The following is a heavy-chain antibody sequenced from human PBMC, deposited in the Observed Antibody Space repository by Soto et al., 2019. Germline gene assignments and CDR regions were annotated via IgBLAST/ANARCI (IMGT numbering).Heavy chain of an antibody. D-gene: IGHD1-1*01. CDR2: IIPILGIA. CDR3: ARDVTQGVQLITYFDY. Sequence: QVQLGQSGAEVKKPGSSGKVSCKASGGTFSSYTISWVRQGPGQGLEWMGRIIPILGIANYAQKVQGRVTITADKSTSTAYLELSSLRSKDTAVYYCARDVTQGVQLITYFDYWGQGTLVTVSS. CDR1: GGTFSSYT. J-gene: IGHJ4*02. V-gene: IGHV1-69*08.